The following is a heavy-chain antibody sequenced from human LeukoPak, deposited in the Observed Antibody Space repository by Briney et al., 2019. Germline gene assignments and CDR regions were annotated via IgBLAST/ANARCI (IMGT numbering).Heavy chain of an antibody. Sequence: CXXSGGSISSYYWSWIRQPPGKGLEWIGYIYYSGSTNYNPSLKSRVTISVDTSKNQFSLKLSSVTAADTAVYYCGXEXXXXXNXFDPWGQGTLVTVSS. CDR1: GGSISSYY. CDR3: GXEXXXXXNXFDP. J-gene: IGHJ5*02. CDR2: IYYSGST. V-gene: IGHV4-59*01.